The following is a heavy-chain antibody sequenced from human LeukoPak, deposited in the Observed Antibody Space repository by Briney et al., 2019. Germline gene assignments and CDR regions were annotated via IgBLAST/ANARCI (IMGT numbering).Heavy chain of an antibody. D-gene: IGHD6-19*01. Sequence: GGSLRLSCAASGFTFSSYSMNWVRQAPGKGLEWVSSISSSSSYIYYADSVKGRFTISRDNAKNSLYLQMNSLRAEDTAVYYCARAGSIAVAGTSGTFNYYYYMDVWGKGTTVTVSS. CDR2: ISSSSSYI. CDR1: GFTFSSYS. CDR3: ARAGSIAVAGTSGTFNYYYYMDV. J-gene: IGHJ6*03. V-gene: IGHV3-21*01.